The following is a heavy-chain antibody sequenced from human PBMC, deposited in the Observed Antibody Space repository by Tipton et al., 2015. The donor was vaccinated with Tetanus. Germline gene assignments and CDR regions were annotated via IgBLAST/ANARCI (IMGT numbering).Heavy chain of an antibody. CDR2: IYSSGSI. D-gene: IGHD3-3*01. J-gene: IGHJ4*02. Sequence: LRLSCTVSGGSISGGDYVWNWIRQPPGKGLEWIGYIYSSGSISYNPSLKSRLSISRDTSKNQFSMNLTSVTAAVGAVYYCARIHDFLSGHFDFWGQGTLVAVSS. V-gene: IGHV4-30-4*01. CDR1: GGSISGGDYV. CDR3: ARIHDFLSGHFDF.